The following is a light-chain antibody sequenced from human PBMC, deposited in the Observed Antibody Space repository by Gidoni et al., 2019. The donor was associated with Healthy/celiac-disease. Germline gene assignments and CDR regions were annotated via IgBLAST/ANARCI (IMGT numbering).Light chain of an antibody. Sequence: IVLTQSPGTLSLSPGERATLSCRASQIVSSSYLAWYQQKPGQAPRLLIYGAASRATGIPDRFSGSGSGTDVTLTISRLEPEDFAVYYCQQYGSSPWTFGQGTKVEIK. V-gene: IGKV3-20*01. J-gene: IGKJ1*01. CDR1: QIVSSSY. CDR3: QQYGSSPWT. CDR2: GAA.